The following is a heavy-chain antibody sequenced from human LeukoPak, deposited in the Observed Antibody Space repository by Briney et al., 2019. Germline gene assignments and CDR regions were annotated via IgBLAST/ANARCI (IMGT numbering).Heavy chain of an antibody. J-gene: IGHJ4*02. Sequence: SVKVSCKASGGTFSSYAISWVRQAPGQGLEWMGRIIPIFGTANYAQKFKGRVTTTTDESTSPAYMELSGLRSEDTAVYYCARGHSSGPGDYWGQGTLVTVSS. D-gene: IGHD6-19*01. V-gene: IGHV1-69*05. CDR1: GGTFSSYA. CDR2: IIPIFGTA. CDR3: ARGHSSGPGDY.